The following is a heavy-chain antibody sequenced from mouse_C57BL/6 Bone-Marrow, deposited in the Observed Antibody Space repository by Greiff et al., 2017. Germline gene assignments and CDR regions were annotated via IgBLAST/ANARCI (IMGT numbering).Heavy chain of an antibody. V-gene: IGHV5-6*01. CDR3: ARGIATGFDY. D-gene: IGHD1-1*01. Sequence: EVQVVESGGDLVKPGGSLKLSCAASGFTFSSYGMSWVRQPPDKRLEWVATISSGGSYTYYPDSVKGRFTITKDTAKNTLYLQMRSLKSEDTAKYYCARGIATGFDYWGQGTTLTVSS. CDR2: ISSGGSYT. J-gene: IGHJ2*01. CDR1: GFTFSSYG.